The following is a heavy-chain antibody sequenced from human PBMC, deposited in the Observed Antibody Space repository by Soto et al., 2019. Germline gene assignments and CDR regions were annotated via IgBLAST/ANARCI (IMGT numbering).Heavy chain of an antibody. J-gene: IGHJ5*02. CDR2: IYYSGST. V-gene: IGHV4-59*01. D-gene: IGHD3-9*01. CDR1: GGSISSYY. Sequence: ETLSLTCTVSGGSISSYYWSWIRQPPGKGLEWIGYIYYSGSTNYNPSLKSRVTISVDTSKNQFSLKLSSVTAADTAVYYCARSGGYYDILTAPLGPDWFDPWGQGTLVTVSS. CDR3: ARSGGYYDILTAPLGPDWFDP.